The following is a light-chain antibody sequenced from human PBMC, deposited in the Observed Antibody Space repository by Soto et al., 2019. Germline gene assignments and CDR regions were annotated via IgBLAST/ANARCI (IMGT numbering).Light chain of an antibody. J-gene: IGKJ1*01. CDR3: QQYKSFWT. CDR2: DAS. V-gene: IGKV1-5*01. CDR1: QTITNW. Sequence: DIQMTQSPSTLSGSVGDRVTITCRSSQTITNWLAWYQQKPGKAPRLLIYDASSLESWVPSRFSGSGSGTEFTLTISSLQSEDFATYYCQQYKSFWTFGQGTKV.